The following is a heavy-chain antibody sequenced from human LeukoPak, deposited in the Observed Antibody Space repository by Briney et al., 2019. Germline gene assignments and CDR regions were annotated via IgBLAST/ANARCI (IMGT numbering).Heavy chain of an antibody. CDR3: ARGLVQYFDY. V-gene: IGHV4-39*01. J-gene: IGHJ4*02. CDR2: IYYSGST. Sequence: SETLSLTCTVSGGSISSSIYYWGWIRQPPGKGLEWIGSIYYSGSTYYNPSLKSRVTISVDTSKNQFSLKLSSVTAADTAVYYCARGLVQYFDYWGQGTLVTVSS. D-gene: IGHD1-1*01. CDR1: GGSISSSIYY.